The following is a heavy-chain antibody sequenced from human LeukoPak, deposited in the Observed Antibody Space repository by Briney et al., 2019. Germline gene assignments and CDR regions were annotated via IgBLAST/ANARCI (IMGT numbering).Heavy chain of an antibody. Sequence: SETLSLTCTVSGGSISSYYWSWIRQPPGKGLEWIGYIYTSGSTNYNPSLKSRVTISVDTSKNQFSLKLSSVTAADEAVYYCARHSSSSWYGLLDYWGQGTLVTVSS. J-gene: IGHJ4*02. D-gene: IGHD6-13*01. V-gene: IGHV4-4*09. CDR2: IYTSGST. CDR1: GGSISSYY. CDR3: ARHSSSSWYGLLDY.